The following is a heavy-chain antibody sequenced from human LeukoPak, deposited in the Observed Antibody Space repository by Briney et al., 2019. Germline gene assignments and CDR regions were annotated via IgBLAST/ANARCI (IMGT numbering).Heavy chain of an antibody. D-gene: IGHD3-9*01. CDR1: GFTFSSYG. J-gene: IGHJ4*02. CDR3: AKVPGILSGYYPTSYFDY. CDR2: ISYDGSNK. Sequence: GGSLRLSCAASGFTFSSYGMHWVRQAPGKGPEWVAVISYDGSNKYYADSVKGRFTISRDNSKNTLYLQMNSLRAEDTAVYYCAKVPGILSGYYPTSYFDYWGQGTLVTVSS. V-gene: IGHV3-30*18.